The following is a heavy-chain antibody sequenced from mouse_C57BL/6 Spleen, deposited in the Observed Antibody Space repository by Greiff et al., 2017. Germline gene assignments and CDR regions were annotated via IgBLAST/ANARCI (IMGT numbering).Heavy chain of an antibody. CDR3: ARSTTVEGFAY. D-gene: IGHD1-1*01. V-gene: IGHV8-12*01. CDR1: GFSLSTSGMG. CDR2: LYWDDDK. Sequence: QVTLKVSGPGILQSSQTLSLTCSSSGFSLSTSGMGVSWIRQPSGQGLEWLAHLYWDDDKRYNTFLKSRLTISKDTSRNQEFLQITSVDTADTATDCGARSTTVEGFAYWGQGTLVTVSA. J-gene: IGHJ3*01.